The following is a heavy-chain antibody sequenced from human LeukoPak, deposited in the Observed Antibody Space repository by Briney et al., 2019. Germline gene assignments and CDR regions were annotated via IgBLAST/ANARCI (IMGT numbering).Heavy chain of an antibody. J-gene: IGHJ4*02. D-gene: IGHD4-11*01. CDR1: GFTFSSYW. CDR2: INLDGSEQ. V-gene: IGHV3-7*04. CDR3: ARGDFSNYVGIVY. Sequence: GGSLRLSCAASGFTFSSYWMSWVRQAPGKGLEWVANINLDGSEQYYVDSVRGRFTISRDNAKNSMYLQMNSLRDEDTAVYLCARGDFSNYVGIVYWGQGTLVTVSS.